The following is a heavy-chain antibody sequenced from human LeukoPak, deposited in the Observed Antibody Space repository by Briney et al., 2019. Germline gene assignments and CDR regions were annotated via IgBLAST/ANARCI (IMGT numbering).Heavy chain of an antibody. CDR3: AREAFSGYDYFDY. D-gene: IGHD5-12*01. V-gene: IGHV3-48*03. J-gene: IGHJ4*02. Sequence: AGSLRLSCATSGFTFTNYEMNWVRQAPGKGLEGVSYISSSGRIIYYADSVKGRFTISRDNAQKSLYLQMNSLRADDTAVYYCAREAFSGYDYFDYWGQGTLVTVSS. CDR2: ISSSGRII. CDR1: GFTFTNYE.